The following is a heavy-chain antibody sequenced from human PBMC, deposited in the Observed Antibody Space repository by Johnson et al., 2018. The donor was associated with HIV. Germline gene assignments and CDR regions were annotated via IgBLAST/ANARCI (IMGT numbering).Heavy chain of an antibody. D-gene: IGHD4-17*01. CDR1: DFSVSKNY. Sequence: VQLVESGGGLIQRGGSLRLSCVASDFSVSKNYMSWVRQAPGKGLAWVSVIHSGGGVLYAEYVRGRFTLSRDNSKHTLHLQMNSLRAEDTAVYYCARSPETGDRLWRAFDIWGHGTMVTVSS. V-gene: IGHV3-53*01. CDR3: ARSPETGDRLWRAFDI. J-gene: IGHJ3*02. CDR2: IHSGGGV.